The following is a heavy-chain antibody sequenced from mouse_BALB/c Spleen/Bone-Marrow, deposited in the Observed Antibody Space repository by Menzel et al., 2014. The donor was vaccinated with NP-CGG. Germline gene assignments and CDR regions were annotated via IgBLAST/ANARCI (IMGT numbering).Heavy chain of an antibody. J-gene: IGHJ4*01. CDR2: ISSGGTT. Sequence: DVHLVESGGGLVKPGGSPKLSCAASGFTFSGYAMSWVRQTPEKRLEWVASISSGGTTYYPDSVKGRFTISRDNARNILYLQMSILRSEDTAMYYCAGITTVVYWGQGTSVTVSS. D-gene: IGHD1-1*01. CDR3: AGITTVVY. V-gene: IGHV5-6-5*01. CDR1: GFTFSGYA.